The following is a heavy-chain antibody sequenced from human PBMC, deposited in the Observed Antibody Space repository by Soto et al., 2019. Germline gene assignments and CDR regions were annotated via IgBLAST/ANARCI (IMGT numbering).Heavy chain of an antibody. V-gene: IGHV4-59*01. J-gene: IGHJ3*02. CDR3: ASYGGYEKWNAFDI. D-gene: IGHD5-12*01. CDR2: IYYSGST. CDR1: GGSISSYY. Sequence: PSETLSLTCTVSGGSISSYYWSWIRQPPGKGLEWIGYIYYSGSTNYNPSLKSRVTISIDTSKNQFSLKLSSVTAADTAVYYCASYGGYEKWNAFDIWRQGTTVTVS.